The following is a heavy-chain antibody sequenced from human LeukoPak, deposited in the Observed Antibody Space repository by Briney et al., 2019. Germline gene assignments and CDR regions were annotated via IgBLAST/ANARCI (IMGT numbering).Heavy chain of an antibody. CDR2: ISYDGSNK. J-gene: IGHJ4*02. CDR3: AKSGYNRFDY. D-gene: IGHD5-24*01. CDR1: GFTSSSYG. V-gene: IGHV3-30*18. Sequence: GGSLRLSCAASGFTSSSYGMHWVRQAPGKGLEWVAVISYDGSNKYYADSVKGRFTISRDNSKNTLYLQMNSLRAEDTAVYYCAKSGYNRFDYWGQGTLVTVSS.